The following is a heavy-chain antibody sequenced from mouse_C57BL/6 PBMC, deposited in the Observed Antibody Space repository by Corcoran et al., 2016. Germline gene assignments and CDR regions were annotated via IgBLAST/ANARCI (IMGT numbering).Heavy chain of an antibody. Sequence: QIQLVQSGPELKKPGETVKISCKASGYTFTTYGMSWVKQAPGKGLKWMGWINTYSGVPTYADDFKGRFAFSLETSASTSYLQINNRKNEDPATYFCARIRDYDGYYDAMDYWGQGTSVTVSS. CDR2: INTYSGVP. J-gene: IGHJ4*01. CDR3: ARIRDYDGYYDAMDY. D-gene: IGHD2-3*01. CDR1: GYTFTTYG. V-gene: IGHV9-3*01.